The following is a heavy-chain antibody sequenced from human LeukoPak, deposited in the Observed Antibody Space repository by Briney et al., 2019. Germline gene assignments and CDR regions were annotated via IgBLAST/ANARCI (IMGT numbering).Heavy chain of an antibody. V-gene: IGHV1-46*01. CDR2: MNPSIGSA. Sequence: GASVKVSCKASGYTLTDNFMHWVRQAPGQGLEWMGIMNPSIGSASYAEKFQARISLTRDTSTSTVYMELSNLTSEDTALYYCARGGGIIIYGTRSFDWFGPWGQGTPVIVSS. J-gene: IGHJ5*02. CDR1: GYTLTDNF. D-gene: IGHD3-16*02. CDR3: ARGGGIIIYGTRSFDWFGP.